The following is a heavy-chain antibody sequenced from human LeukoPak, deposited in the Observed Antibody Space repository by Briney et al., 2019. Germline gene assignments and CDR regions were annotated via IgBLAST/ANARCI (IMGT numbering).Heavy chain of an antibody. V-gene: IGHV4-39*07. J-gene: IGHJ3*02. D-gene: IGHD3-10*02. CDR3: WSYVYAFDI. Sequence: SETLSLTCTVSGGSISSSSYYWGWIRQPPGKGLEWIGSIYYSGSTYYNTSLKSRVTISVDTSKNQFSLKLSSVTAADTAVYYCWSYVYAFDIWGQGTIVTVSS. CDR1: GGSISSSSYY. CDR2: IYYSGST.